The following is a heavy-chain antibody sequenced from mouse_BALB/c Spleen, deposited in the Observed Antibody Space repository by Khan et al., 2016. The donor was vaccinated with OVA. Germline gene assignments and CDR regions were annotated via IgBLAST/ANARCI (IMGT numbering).Heavy chain of an antibody. J-gene: IGHJ3*01. V-gene: IGHV14-3*02. CDR3: ASPNWFAY. CDR1: GFNIKDTY. CDR2: IDPANGYT. Sequence: VQLKQSGAELVKPGASVKLSCTASGFNIKDTYMHWVKQRPEQGLEGIGRIDPANGYTKYDPKFQGKATQTAESSSNTAYLQLSSLTSEDTAVYYCASPNWFAYWGQGTLVTVSA.